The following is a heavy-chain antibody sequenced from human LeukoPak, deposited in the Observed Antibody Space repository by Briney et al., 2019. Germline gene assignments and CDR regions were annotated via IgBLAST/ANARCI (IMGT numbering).Heavy chain of an antibody. CDR2: IGLRSGST. CDR3: AKEQEEINY. V-gene: IGHV3-23*01. Sequence: GGSLRLSCAASGFTFTNYAMTWVRQAPGKGLEWVSAIGLRSGSTYYADSVKGRFTISRDNSKNTVYLQMNSLRADDTAVYYCAKEQEEINYWGQGTLVTVPS. CDR1: GFTFTNYA. D-gene: IGHD5-24*01. J-gene: IGHJ4*02.